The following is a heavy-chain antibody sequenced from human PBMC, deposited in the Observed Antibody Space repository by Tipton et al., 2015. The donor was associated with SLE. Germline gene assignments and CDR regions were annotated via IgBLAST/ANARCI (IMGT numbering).Heavy chain of an antibody. J-gene: IGHJ4*02. CDR3: ARQGVRQWLVY. CDR2: IYYSGST. D-gene: IGHD6-19*01. V-gene: IGHV4-39*07. CDR1: GGSIISSSYY. Sequence: TLSLTCTVSGGSIISSSYYWGWVRQPPGKGLEWIGSIYYSGSTYYNPSLKSRVTISVDTSKNQFSLKLSSVTAADTAVYYCARQGVRQWLVYWGQGTLVTVSS.